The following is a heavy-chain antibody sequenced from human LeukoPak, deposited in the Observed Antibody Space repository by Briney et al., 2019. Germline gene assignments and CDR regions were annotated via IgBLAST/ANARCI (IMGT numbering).Heavy chain of an antibody. D-gene: IGHD3-22*01. CDR1: GFTFSNYA. CDR2: ISGSVSGSGGNT. CDR3: AKVDDGTGYPQLPFDY. Sequence: PGGSLRLSCAASGFTFSNYAVSWVRQAPGKGLEWVSAISGSVSGSGGNTYYADSVKGRFTISRDNSKNTLFLQMNSLRAEDTAVYYCAKVDDGTGYPQLPFDYWGQETLVTVSS. V-gene: IGHV3-23*01. J-gene: IGHJ4*02.